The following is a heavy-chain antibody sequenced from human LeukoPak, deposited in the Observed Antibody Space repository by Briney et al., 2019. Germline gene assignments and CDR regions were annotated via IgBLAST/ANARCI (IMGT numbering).Heavy chain of an antibody. V-gene: IGHV3-7*01. Sequence: GGSLRLSCAASGFTFSSYWMSWVRQAPGKGLEWVANIKQDGSEKYYVDSVKGRFTIPRDNAKNSLYLQMNSLRAEDTAVYYCARDLPRTTVTTKSPGDYWGQGTLVTVSS. CDR2: IKQDGSEK. D-gene: IGHD4-11*01. CDR3: ARDLPRTTVTTKSPGDY. J-gene: IGHJ4*02. CDR1: GFTFSSYW.